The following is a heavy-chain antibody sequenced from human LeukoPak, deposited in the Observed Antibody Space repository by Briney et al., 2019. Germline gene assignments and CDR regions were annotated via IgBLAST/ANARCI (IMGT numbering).Heavy chain of an antibody. CDR1: GGSISSYY. Sequence: SETLSLTCTVSGGSISSYYWSWIRQPAGKGLEWIGRIYTSGSTNYNPSLKSRVTMSVDTSKNQFSLKLSSVTAADTAVYYCARVSVGGGYYYYYYMDVWGKGTTVTVSS. CDR2: IYTSGST. J-gene: IGHJ6*03. CDR3: ARVSVGGGYYYYYYMDV. V-gene: IGHV4-4*07. D-gene: IGHD2-15*01.